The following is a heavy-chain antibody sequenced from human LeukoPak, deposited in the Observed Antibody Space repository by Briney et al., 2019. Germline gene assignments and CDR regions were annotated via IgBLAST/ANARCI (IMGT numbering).Heavy chain of an antibody. CDR1: GGSISSGSYY. J-gene: IGHJ6*03. CDR2: IYTSGST. V-gene: IGHV4-61*02. CDR3: ARDYKQQRYYYYYYMDV. D-gene: IGHD6-13*01. Sequence: PSQTLSLTCTVSGGSISSGSYYWSWIRQPAGKGLEWIGRIYTSGSTNYNPSLKSRVTMSVDTSKNQFSLKLSSVTAADTAVYYCARDYKQQRYYYYYYMDVWGKGTTVTASS.